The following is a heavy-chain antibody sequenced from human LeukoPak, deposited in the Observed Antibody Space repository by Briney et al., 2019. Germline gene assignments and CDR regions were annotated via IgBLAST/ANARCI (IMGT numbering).Heavy chain of an antibody. CDR1: GFTFSSYA. D-gene: IGHD2-2*01. Sequence: GGSLRLSCAASGFTFSSYAMSWVRPAPGKGLWWVSAISGSGGSTYYADSVKGRFTISRDNSKNTLYLQMNSLRAEDTAVYYCAKGVVPAAFRVPMDVWGQGTTVTVSS. V-gene: IGHV3-23*01. J-gene: IGHJ6*02. CDR3: AKGVVPAAFRVPMDV. CDR2: ISGSGGST.